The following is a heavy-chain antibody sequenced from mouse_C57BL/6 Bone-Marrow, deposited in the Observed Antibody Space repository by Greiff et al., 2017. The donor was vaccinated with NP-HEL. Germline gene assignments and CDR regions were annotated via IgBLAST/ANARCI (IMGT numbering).Heavy chain of an antibody. CDR3: ARPYDDDGAWFAY. D-gene: IGHD2-4*01. CDR2: ISSGGSYT. Sequence: EVNLVESGGDLVKPGGSLKLSCAASGFTFSSYGMSWVRQTPDKRLEWVATISSGGSYTYYPDSVQGRFTISRDNAKNTLYLQMSSLTSEDTAMYYCARPYDDDGAWFAYWGQGTLVTVSA. J-gene: IGHJ3*01. V-gene: IGHV5-6*01. CDR1: GFTFSSYG.